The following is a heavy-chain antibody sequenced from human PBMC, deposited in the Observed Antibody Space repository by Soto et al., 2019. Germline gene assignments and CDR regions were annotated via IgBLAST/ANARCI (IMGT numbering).Heavy chain of an antibody. CDR1: GGSFSGYY. CDR2: INHSGST. V-gene: IGHV4-34*01. Sequence: SETLSLTCAVYGGSFSGYYWSWIRQPPGKGLEWIGEINHSGSTNYNPSLKSRVTISVDTSKNQFSLKLSSVTAADTAVYYCVRGGGSGSYYNWFDPWGQGTLVTVSS. CDR3: VRGGGSGSYYNWFDP. J-gene: IGHJ5*02. D-gene: IGHD3-10*01.